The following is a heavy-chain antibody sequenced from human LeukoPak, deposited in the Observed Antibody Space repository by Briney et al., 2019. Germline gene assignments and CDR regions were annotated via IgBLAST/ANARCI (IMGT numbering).Heavy chain of an antibody. D-gene: IGHD3-22*01. V-gene: IGHV4-34*01. CDR1: GGSFSGYY. CDR2: INHSGST. CDR3: ARDRGTMIIPVKYFDL. Sequence: ASETLSLTCAVYGGSFSGYYWSWIRQPPGKGLEWIGEINHSGSTNYNPSLKSRVTISVDTSKNQFSLKLSSVTAADTAVYYCARDRGTMIIPVKYFDLWGRGTLVTVSS. J-gene: IGHJ2*01.